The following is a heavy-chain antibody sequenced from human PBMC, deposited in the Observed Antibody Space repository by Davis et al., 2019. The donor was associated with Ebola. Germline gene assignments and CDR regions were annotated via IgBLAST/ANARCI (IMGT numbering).Heavy chain of an antibody. CDR3: ARLGQQLLLGDWDY. J-gene: IGHJ4*02. D-gene: IGHD1-26*01. V-gene: IGHV1-46*01. Sequence: AASVKVSCKASGYTFTDYYMNWVRKAPGQGLEWMGIIAPSGDFTRFAPKFQGRITLTTDTSTNTVYMELNNLRSEDTAMYYCARLGQQLLLGDWDYWGQGTLVTVSS. CDR1: GYTFTDYY. CDR2: IAPSGDFT.